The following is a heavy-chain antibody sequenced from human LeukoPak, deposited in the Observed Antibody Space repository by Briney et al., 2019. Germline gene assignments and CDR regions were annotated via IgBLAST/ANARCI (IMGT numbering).Heavy chain of an antibody. CDR2: ISSSGGTI. Sequence: GGSLRLSCAASGFTFRSYEMNWVRQAPGKGLEWVSYISSSGGTIYYADSVKGRFTISRDNAKNSLYLQMNSLRAEDTAVYYCARDINDGAVAGPRGFDYWGQGTLVTVSS. J-gene: IGHJ4*02. CDR1: GFTFRSYE. V-gene: IGHV3-48*03. CDR3: ARDINDGAVAGPRGFDY. D-gene: IGHD6-19*01.